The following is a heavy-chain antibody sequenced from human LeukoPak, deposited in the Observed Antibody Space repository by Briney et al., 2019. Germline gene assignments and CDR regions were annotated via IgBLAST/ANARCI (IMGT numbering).Heavy chain of an antibody. CDR2: LYHSGST. CDR3: ARDAAGEGRLVITWFDP. J-gene: IGHJ5*02. Sequence: SETLSLTCAVSGGSISSSNWWSWVRQPPGKGLEWIGELYHSGSTNYNPSLKSRVTISVDTSKNQFSLKLSSVTAADTAVYFCARDAAGEGRLVITWFDPWGQGTLVTVSS. V-gene: IGHV4-4*02. D-gene: IGHD3-22*01. CDR1: GGSISSSNW.